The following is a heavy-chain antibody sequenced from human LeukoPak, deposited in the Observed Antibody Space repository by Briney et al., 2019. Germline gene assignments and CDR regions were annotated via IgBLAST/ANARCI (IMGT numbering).Heavy chain of an antibody. V-gene: IGHV4-30-4*08. CDR3: ARSEGGGPSGPHFDY. D-gene: IGHD1-26*01. CDR1: GGSISSGDYY. CDR2: IYYSGST. Sequence: SQTLSLTCTVSGGSISSGDYYWSWIRQPPGKGLEWIGYIYYSGSTYYTPSLKSRVTISVDTSKNQFSLKLTSVTAADTAVYYCARSEGGGPSGPHFDYWGQGILVTVSP. J-gene: IGHJ4*02.